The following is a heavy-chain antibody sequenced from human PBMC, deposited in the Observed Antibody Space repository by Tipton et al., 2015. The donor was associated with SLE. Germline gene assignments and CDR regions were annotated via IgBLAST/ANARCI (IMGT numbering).Heavy chain of an antibody. V-gene: IGHV3-30*18. J-gene: IGHJ2*01. CDR3: AKESYGDYGWYFDL. CDR2: IWYDGSNK. D-gene: IGHD4-17*01. Sequence: SLRLSCAASGFTFSNYGMHWVRQAPGKGLEWVAVIWYDGSNKYYADSVKGRFTISRDNSKNTLYLQMNSLRAEDTAVYYCAKESYGDYGWYFDLWGRGTLVTVSS. CDR1: GFTFSNYG.